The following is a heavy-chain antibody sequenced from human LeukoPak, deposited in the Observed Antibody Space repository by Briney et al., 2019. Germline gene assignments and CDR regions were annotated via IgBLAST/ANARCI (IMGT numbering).Heavy chain of an antibody. Sequence: SETLSLTCTVSGGSISSSSYYWSWIRQPAGKGLEWIGRIYTSGSTNYNPSLKSRVTISVDTSKNQFSLKLSSVTAADTAVYYCARVVGDGYSDYWGQGTLVTVSS. CDR1: GGSISSSSYY. CDR2: IYTSGST. J-gene: IGHJ4*02. D-gene: IGHD5-24*01. V-gene: IGHV4-61*02. CDR3: ARVVGDGYSDY.